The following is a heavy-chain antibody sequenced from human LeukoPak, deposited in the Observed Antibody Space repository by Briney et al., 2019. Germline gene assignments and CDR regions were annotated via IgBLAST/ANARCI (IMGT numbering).Heavy chain of an antibody. CDR3: ARVGDDYDFWSGYYQRLWTFDY. D-gene: IGHD3-3*01. CDR1: GFTFSSYA. J-gene: IGHJ4*02. V-gene: IGHV3-7*01. CDR2: IKQDGSEK. Sequence: GGSLRLSCAASGFTFSSYAMSWVRQAPGKGLEWVANIKQDGSEKYYVDSVKGRFTISRDNAKNSLYLQMNSLRAEDTAVYYCARVGDDYDFWSGYYQRLWTFDYWGQGTLVTVSS.